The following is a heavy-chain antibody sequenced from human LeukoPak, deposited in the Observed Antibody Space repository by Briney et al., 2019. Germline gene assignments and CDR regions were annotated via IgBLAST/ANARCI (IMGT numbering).Heavy chain of an antibody. CDR2: TNTDETNT. D-gene: IGHD1-26*01. V-gene: IGHV3-74*01. J-gene: IGHJ6*03. CDR1: GFTFKKHW. Sequence: GGSLRLSCAVSGFTFKKHWMHWVRQAPGKGLVWISRTNTDETNTNYADSVKGRFTISRDNAKNTLYLQMKSLTAEDTAVYYCARGEENSDFDAYYYYMDVWGNGTTVTVSS. CDR3: ARGEENSDFDAYYYYMDV.